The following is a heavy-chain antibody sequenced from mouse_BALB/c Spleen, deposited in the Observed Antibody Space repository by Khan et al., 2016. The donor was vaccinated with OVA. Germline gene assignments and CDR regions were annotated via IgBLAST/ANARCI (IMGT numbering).Heavy chain of an antibody. V-gene: IGHV7-3*02. CDR3: ARPYYGSSSLDY. J-gene: IGHJ2*01. CDR1: EFTFTDYY. D-gene: IGHD1-1*01. CDR2: IRNKANGYTT. Sequence: EVELVESGGGLVQPGGSLRLSCATSEFTFTDYYMTWVRQPPGKALEWLGFIRNKANGYTTEYSASVEGRFTISRDHSQSILYLQVNTLRAEDSATYYCARPYYGSSSLDYWGQGTTLTVSS.